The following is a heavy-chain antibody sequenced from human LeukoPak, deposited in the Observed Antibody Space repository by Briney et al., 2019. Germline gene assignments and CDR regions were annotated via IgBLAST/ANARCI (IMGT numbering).Heavy chain of an antibody. CDR2: IKQDGSAK. Sequence: GGSLRLSCAASGFTFSSHWMSWVRQAPGKGLEWVANIKQDGSAKYYVDSVRGRFTISRDNAKTSLYLQMNSLRAEDTAVYYCAKDLLPEIATGYYFDYWGQGTLVTVSS. CDR1: GFTFSSHW. D-gene: IGHD2-15*01. J-gene: IGHJ4*02. CDR3: AKDLLPEIATGYYFDY. V-gene: IGHV3-7*01.